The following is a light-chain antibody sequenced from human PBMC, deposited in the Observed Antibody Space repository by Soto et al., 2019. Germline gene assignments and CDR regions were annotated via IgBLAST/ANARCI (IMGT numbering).Light chain of an antibody. J-gene: IGLJ1*01. CDR2: GVT. V-gene: IGLV2-14*01. CDR3: FSHRSGDSHV. Sequence: QSVLTQPASVSGSPGQSITISCTGSGSDIGAYNYVSWYQQHPGKAPKLLIHGVTRRPSGVSSRFSASKSAYTASLTISGLQAEDEAYYYCFSHRSGDSHVFGTGTKVTVL. CDR1: GSDIGAYNY.